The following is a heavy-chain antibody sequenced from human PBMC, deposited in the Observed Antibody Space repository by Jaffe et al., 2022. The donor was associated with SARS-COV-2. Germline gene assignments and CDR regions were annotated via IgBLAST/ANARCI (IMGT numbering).Heavy chain of an antibody. V-gene: IGHV4-39*01. Sequence: QLQLQESGPGLVKPSETLSLTCTVSGGSISSSSYYWGWIRQPPGKGLEWIGSIYYSGSTYYNPSLKSRVTISVDTSKNQFSLKLSSVTAADTAVYYCARLTIKDILTGYRHFDYWGQGTLVTVSS. CDR1: GGSISSSSYY. J-gene: IGHJ4*02. CDR2: IYYSGST. CDR3: ARLTIKDILTGYRHFDY. D-gene: IGHD3-9*01.